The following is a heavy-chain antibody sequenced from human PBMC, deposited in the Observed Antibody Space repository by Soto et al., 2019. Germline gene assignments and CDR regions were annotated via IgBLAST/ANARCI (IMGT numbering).Heavy chain of an antibody. CDR2: ISAYNGNT. CDR3: AGEMTTFSFWGRYYYYGMDV. CDR1: GYTFTSYG. D-gene: IGHD4-4*01. V-gene: IGHV1-18*01. J-gene: IGHJ6*02. Sequence: QVQLVQSGAEVKKPGASVKVSCKASGYTFTSYGISWVRQAPGQGLEWMGWISAYNGNTNYAQKLQGRVTMTTDTSXXTXYXXLGSLRSDDTAVYYCAGEMTTFSFWGRYYYYGMDVWGQGTTVTVSS.